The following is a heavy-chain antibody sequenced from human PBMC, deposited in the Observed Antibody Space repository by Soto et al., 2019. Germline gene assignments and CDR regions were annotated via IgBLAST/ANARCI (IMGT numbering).Heavy chain of an antibody. D-gene: IGHD2-21*01. CDR2: VNHLGSI. Sequence: PSETLSLTCVVSGGSLSDYFWRWIRQPPGMALEWIGEVNHLGSINYNPSLKTRVTMSVDTFKNQFSLTLNSGTAPDPATYYCARGGISHWAFFFYMDVWDRGTTVTVSS. V-gene: IGHV4-34*01. CDR1: GGSLSDYF. CDR3: ARGGISHWAFFFYMDV. J-gene: IGHJ6*03.